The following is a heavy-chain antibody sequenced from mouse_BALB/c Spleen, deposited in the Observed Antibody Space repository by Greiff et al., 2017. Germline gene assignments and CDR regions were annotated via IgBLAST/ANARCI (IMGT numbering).Heavy chain of an antibody. CDR2: INPGSGGT. CDR1: GYAFTNYL. J-gene: IGHJ3*01. D-gene: IGHD2-4*01. V-gene: IGHV1-54*01. CDR3: ARGAMITTSWFAY. Sequence: VQLQESGAELVRPGTSVKVSCKASGYAFTNYLIEWVKQRPGQGLEWIGVINPGSGGTNYNEKFKGKATLTADKSSSTAYMQLSSLTSDDSAVYFCARGAMITTSWFAYWGQGTLVTVSA.